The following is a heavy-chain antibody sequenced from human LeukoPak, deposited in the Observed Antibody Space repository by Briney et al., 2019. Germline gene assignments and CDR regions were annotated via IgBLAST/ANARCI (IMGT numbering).Heavy chain of an antibody. CDR3: AGQTYYYDSSGYYGDAFDI. J-gene: IGHJ3*02. Sequence: NPSETLSLTCTVSGGSISSSSYYWGWIRQPPGKGLEWIGSIYYSGSTYYNPSLKSRVTISVDTSKNQFSLKLSSVTAADTAVYYCAGQTYYYDSSGYYGDAFDIWGQGTMVTVSS. CDR2: IYYSGST. CDR1: GGSISSSSYY. D-gene: IGHD3-22*01. V-gene: IGHV4-39*07.